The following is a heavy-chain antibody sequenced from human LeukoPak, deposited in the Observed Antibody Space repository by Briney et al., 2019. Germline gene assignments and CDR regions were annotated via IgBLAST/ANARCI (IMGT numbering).Heavy chain of an antibody. Sequence: PSETLSLTCTISGGSISSGGYYWSWIRQHPGKGLERIGYIYYSGSTYYNPSLKSRVTISVDTSKNQFSLKLSSVTAADTAVYYCATNYGSGSYYNGWFDPWDQRTLVTVSS. CDR1: GGSISSGGYY. CDR3: ATNYGSGSYYNGWFDP. J-gene: IGHJ5*02. D-gene: IGHD3-10*01. V-gene: IGHV4-31*03. CDR2: IYYSGST.